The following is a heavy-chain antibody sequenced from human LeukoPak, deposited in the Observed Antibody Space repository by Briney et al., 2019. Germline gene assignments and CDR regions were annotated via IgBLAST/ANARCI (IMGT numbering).Heavy chain of an antibody. V-gene: IGHV3-21*01. Sequence: GGSLRLSCAASGFSISNNAMTWVRQAPGKGLEWVSFISTSSSYIHNADSVKGRFTISRDNAKNSLYLQMNSLRVEDTAVYYCARCTTGRTFGSLREIKRSREIDYWGQGTLVTVSS. CDR1: GFSISNNA. CDR3: ARCTTGRTFGSLREIKRSREIDY. J-gene: IGHJ4*02. CDR2: ISTSSSYI. D-gene: IGHD1-1*01.